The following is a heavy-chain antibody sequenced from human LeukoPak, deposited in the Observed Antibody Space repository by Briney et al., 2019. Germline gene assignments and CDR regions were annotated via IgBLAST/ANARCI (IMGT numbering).Heavy chain of an antibody. D-gene: IGHD2-21*01. CDR2: ISSSSSYI. CDR1: GFTFSSYS. CDR3: VRSTSITSYLNF. V-gene: IGHV3-21*04. J-gene: IGHJ4*02. Sequence: GGSLRLSCAASGFTFSSYSMNWVRQAPGKGLEWVSSISSSSSYIYYADSVKGRFTISRDNAKNTVFLQMNGLRAEDTAVYSCVRSTSITSYLNFWGQGTLVTVSS.